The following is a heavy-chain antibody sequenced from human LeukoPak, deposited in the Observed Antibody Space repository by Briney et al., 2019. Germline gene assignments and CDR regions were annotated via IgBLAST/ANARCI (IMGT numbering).Heavy chain of an antibody. V-gene: IGHV3-9*01. CDR2: ISWNSGSI. D-gene: IGHD1-26*01. CDR3: AKDIWSRPVGPFDY. CDR1: GFTFDGYA. Sequence: PGRSLRLSCAASGFTFDGYAMHWVRQAPGKGLEWVSGISWNSGSIGYADSVKGRFTISRDNAKNSLYLQMNSLRAEDTALYYCAKDIWSRPVGPFDYWGQGTLVTVSS. J-gene: IGHJ4*02.